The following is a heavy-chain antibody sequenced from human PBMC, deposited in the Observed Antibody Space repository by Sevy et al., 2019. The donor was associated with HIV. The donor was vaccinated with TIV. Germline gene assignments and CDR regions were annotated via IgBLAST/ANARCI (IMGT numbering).Heavy chain of an antibody. D-gene: IGHD6-13*01. CDR2: ITSSSSII. J-gene: IGHJ4*02. V-gene: IGHV3-48*01. CDR3: ARDGLPAPAKFDY. CDR1: GFTFKTYN. Sequence: GGSLRLSCVASGFTFKTYNMNWVRQAPGKGLEWVSYITSSSSIIYYADSVRDRFTISRDNANNSLYLQMNSLRPEDTAVYFCARDGLPAPAKFDYWGQRTQVTVSS.